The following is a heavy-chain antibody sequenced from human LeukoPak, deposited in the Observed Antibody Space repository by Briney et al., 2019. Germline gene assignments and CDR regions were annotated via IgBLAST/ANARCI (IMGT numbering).Heavy chain of an antibody. D-gene: IGHD2-15*01. CDR3: AKDPYCSGGSCYSYMEV. V-gene: IGHV3-23*01. Sequence: GGSLRLSCAASGFTFSSYAMSWVRQAPGKGLEWVSAISGSGGSTYYADSVKGRFTISRDNSKNTLYLQMNSLRAEHTAVYYFAKDPYCSGGSCYSYMEVWGEGTKVNVSS. CDR1: GFTFSSYA. J-gene: IGHJ6*03. CDR2: ISGSGGST.